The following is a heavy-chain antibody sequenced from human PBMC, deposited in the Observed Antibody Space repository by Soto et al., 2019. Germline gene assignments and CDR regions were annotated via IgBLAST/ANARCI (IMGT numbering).Heavy chain of an antibody. J-gene: IGHJ3*02. Sequence: GGSLRLSCAASGFTFSSYAMSWVRQAPGKGLEWVSAISGSGGSTYYADSVKGRFTISRDNSKNTLYLQMNSLRAEDTAVYYCAKDRGDGDYFRIPVDAFDIWGQGTMVTVSS. CDR2: ISGSGGST. V-gene: IGHV3-23*01. D-gene: IGHD4-17*01. CDR1: GFTFSSYA. CDR3: AKDRGDGDYFRIPVDAFDI.